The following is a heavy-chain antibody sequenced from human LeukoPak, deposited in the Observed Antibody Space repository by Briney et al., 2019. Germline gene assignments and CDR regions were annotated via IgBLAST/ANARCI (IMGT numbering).Heavy chain of an antibody. J-gene: IGHJ4*02. CDR3: ARDDRPIHY. CDR1: GGSFSGYY. V-gene: IGHV4-34*01. D-gene: IGHD3-9*01. Sequence: PSETLSLTCAVCGGSFSGYYWSWIRQPPGKGLEWIGEINHSGSTNYNPSLKSRVTISVDTSKNQFSLKLSSVTAADTAVYYCARDDRPIHYWGQGTLVTVSS. CDR2: INHSGST.